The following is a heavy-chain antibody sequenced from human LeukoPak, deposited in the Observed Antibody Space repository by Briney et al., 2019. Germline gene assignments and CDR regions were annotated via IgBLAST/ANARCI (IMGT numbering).Heavy chain of an antibody. Sequence: GGSLRLSCAASGFTFSSYWMNWVRQAPGKGLEWVSSISSSSSYIYYADSVKGRFTISRDNAKNSLYLQMNSLRAEDTAVYYCARAMRDYYDSSGYWRTGFDPWGQGTLVTVSS. CDR2: ISSSSSYI. V-gene: IGHV3-21*01. D-gene: IGHD3-22*01. CDR3: ARAMRDYYDSSGYWRTGFDP. J-gene: IGHJ5*02. CDR1: GFTFSSYW.